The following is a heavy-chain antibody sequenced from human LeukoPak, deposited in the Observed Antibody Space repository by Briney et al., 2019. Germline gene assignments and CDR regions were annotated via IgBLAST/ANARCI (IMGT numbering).Heavy chain of an antibody. CDR3: ARASGYCSSTSCYSGFDY. CDR1: GGTFSSYA. V-gene: IGHV1-69*04. Sequence: ASVKVSCKASGGTFSSYAISWVRQAPGQGLEWMGRIIPILGIANYARKFQGRVTITADESTSTAYMELSSLRSEDTAVYYCARASGYCSSTSCYSGFDYWGQGTLVTVSS. J-gene: IGHJ4*02. D-gene: IGHD2-2*01. CDR2: IIPILGIA.